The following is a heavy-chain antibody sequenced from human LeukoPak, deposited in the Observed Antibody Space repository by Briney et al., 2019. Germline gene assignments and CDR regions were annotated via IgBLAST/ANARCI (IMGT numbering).Heavy chain of an antibody. Sequence: ASVKVSCEASGYTFTSYYIHWVRQAPGQGLEWMGIINPSGGNTNYARKFQGRVTMTRDTSTSTVYMELSSLRSEDTAMYYCAREEDGGYFDYWGQGTVVTVSS. J-gene: IGHJ4*02. D-gene: IGHD2-15*01. CDR2: INPSGGNT. CDR3: AREEDGGYFDY. V-gene: IGHV1-46*01. CDR1: GYTFTSYY.